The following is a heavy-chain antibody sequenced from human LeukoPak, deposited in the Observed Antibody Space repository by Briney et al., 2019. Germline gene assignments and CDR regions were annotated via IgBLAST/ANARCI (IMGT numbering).Heavy chain of an antibody. J-gene: IGHJ5*02. V-gene: IGHV3-23*01. CDR2: ISSSGAST. CDR1: GFIFRKYV. Sequence: GGSLRLSCAASGFIFRKYVMSWVRQAPGKGLEWVSAISSSGASTYYADSVKGRFTISRDNSKNTLYLQMNSLRAEDTAVYYCAKDLGYCTNGVCSSNWFDPRGQGTLVTVSS. CDR3: AKDLGYCTNGVCSSNWFDP. D-gene: IGHD2-8*01.